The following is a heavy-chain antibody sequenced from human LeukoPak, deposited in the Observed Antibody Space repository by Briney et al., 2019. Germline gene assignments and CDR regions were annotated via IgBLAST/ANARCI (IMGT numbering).Heavy chain of an antibody. D-gene: IGHD3-10*01. J-gene: IGHJ4*02. V-gene: IGHV3-20*04. CDR2: INWNGGRT. Sequence: PGGSLRLSCAASGFTFDDYGMSWVRQAPGKGLEWVSGINWNGGRTGYVDSVKGRFTISRDNAKNSLYLQMNSLRDEDTAVYYCARVRGVTLSYHYFDYWGQGTLVTVSS. CDR1: GFTFDDYG. CDR3: ARVRGVTLSYHYFDY.